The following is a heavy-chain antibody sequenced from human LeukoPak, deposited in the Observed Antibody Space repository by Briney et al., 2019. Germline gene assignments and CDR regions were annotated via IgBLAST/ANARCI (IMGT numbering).Heavy chain of an antibody. Sequence: SETLSLTCAVSGGSISSGGYSWSWIRQPPGKGLEWIGYIYYSGSTYYNPSLKSRVTISVDTSKNQFSLRLSSVTAADTAVYYCARVGDYVWGSYPLDYWGQGTLVTVSS. J-gene: IGHJ4*02. D-gene: IGHD3-16*01. CDR3: ARVGDYVWGSYPLDY. CDR2: IYYSGST. CDR1: GGSISSGGYS. V-gene: IGHV4-31*11.